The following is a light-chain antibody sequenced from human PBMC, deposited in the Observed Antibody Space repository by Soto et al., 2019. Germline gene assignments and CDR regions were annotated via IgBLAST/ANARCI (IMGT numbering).Light chain of an antibody. V-gene: IGLV1-40*01. CDR2: ANN. Sequence: QSVLTQPPSVSGAPGQRGSISCTGSSSNIGAGYDVHWYQHLPGTAPKLLIYANNNRPSGVPDRFSGSKSGTSASLAITGLQAEDEADYYCQSYDSSRSPLYVFGTGTKLTVL. J-gene: IGLJ1*01. CDR3: QSYDSSRSPLYV. CDR1: SSNIGAGYD.